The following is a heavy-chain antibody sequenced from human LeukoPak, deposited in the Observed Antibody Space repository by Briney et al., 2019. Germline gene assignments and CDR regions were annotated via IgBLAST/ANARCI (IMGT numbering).Heavy chain of an antibody. CDR2: IYYSGGT. V-gene: IGHV4-59*01. CDR3: ARGGYYTLEYYYYMDV. J-gene: IGHJ6*03. Sequence: PSENLSLTCSVSGGSISGYYWSWIRQPPGKGLEWIGYIYYSGGTNYNPSLESRVTMSVDTSKNQFSLRLSSVTAADTAEYYCARGGYYTLEYYYYMDVWGRGTTVTVSS. CDR1: GGSISGYY. D-gene: IGHD2-2*02.